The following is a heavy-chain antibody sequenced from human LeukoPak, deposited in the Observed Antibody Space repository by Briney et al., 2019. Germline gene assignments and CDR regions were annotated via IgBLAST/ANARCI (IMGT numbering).Heavy chain of an antibody. J-gene: IGHJ4*02. CDR3: AKDWAATVRGTDY. D-gene: IGHD4-17*01. CDR2: ISYDGSYT. CDR1: GFSFRNYA. Sequence: GGSLRLSCEASGFSFRNYAMHWVRQAPGKGLEWVAVISYDGSYTKYGDFVKGRFTISRDNSQDTLYLQMNSLRAEDTALYYCAKDWAATVRGTDYWGQGTLVTVSS. V-gene: IGHV3-30*18.